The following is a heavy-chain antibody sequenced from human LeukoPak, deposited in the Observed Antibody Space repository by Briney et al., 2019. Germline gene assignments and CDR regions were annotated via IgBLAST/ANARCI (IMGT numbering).Heavy chain of an antibody. CDR3: ARGGARFDRFRIAAAGTLKPHCYYGMDV. J-gene: IGHJ6*02. Sequence: SETLSLTCAVYGGSFSGYYWSWIRQPPGKGLEWIGEINHSGSTNYNPSLKSRVTISVDTSKNQFSLKLSSVTAADTAVYYCARGGARFDRFRIAAAGTLKPHCYYGMDVWGQGTTVTVSS. D-gene: IGHD6-13*01. CDR2: INHSGST. CDR1: GGSFSGYY. V-gene: IGHV4-34*01.